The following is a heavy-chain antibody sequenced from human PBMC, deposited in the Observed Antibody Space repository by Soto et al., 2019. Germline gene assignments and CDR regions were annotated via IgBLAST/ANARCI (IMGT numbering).Heavy chain of an antibody. CDR2: IYYSGST. CDR1: GGSISSGGYY. V-gene: IGHV4-31*03. CDR3: ARDSYDSSGYYLRWFDP. J-gene: IGHJ5*02. D-gene: IGHD3-22*01. Sequence: SETLSLTCTVSGGSISSGGYYWSWIRQHPGKGLEWIGYIYYSGSTYYNPSLKSRVTISVDTSKNQFSLKLSSVTAADTAVYYCARDSYDSSGYYLRWFDPWGQGTLVTVSS.